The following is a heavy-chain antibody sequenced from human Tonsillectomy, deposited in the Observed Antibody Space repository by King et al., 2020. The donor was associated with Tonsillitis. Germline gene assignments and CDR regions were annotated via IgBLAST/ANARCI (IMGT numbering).Heavy chain of an antibody. V-gene: IGHV6-1*01. CDR3: ARVSVQWLVDY. CDR1: GDSVSSNSAA. D-gene: IGHD6-19*01. J-gene: IGHJ4*02. CDR2: TYTRSKGYN. Sequence: VQLQQSGPGLEKPSQTLSLTCAISGDSVSSNSAAWNWIRQSHSRAFGGLGRTYTRSKGYNVYAVSVKSRITINPDTSKNQFSLQLNSVTPEDTAVYYCARVSVQWLVDYWGQGTLVTVSS.